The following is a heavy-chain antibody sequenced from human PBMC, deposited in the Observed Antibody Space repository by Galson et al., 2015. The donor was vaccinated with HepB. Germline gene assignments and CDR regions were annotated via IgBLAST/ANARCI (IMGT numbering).Heavy chain of an antibody. CDR2: INAGNGNT. Sequence: SVKVSCKASGYTFTSYAMHWVRQAPGQRLEWMGWINAGNGNTKYSQKFQGRVTITRDTSASTAYMELSSLRSEDTAVYYCARTLHFETYYFDYWGQGTLVTVSS. V-gene: IGHV1-3*01. D-gene: IGHD2/OR15-2a*01. J-gene: IGHJ4*02. CDR3: ARTLHFETYYFDY. CDR1: GYTFTSYA.